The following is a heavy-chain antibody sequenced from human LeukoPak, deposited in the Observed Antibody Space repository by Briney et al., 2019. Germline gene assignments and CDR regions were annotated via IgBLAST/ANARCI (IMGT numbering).Heavy chain of an antibody. J-gene: IGHJ5*02. V-gene: IGHV3-66*01. CDR1: GFNLRRNY. CDR2: IYSGGNT. CDR3: ARDPNGAAVS. Sequence: GSPILLCSASGFNLRRNYMNWVRQGLGEGLEWVLVIYSGGNTYYADSVKGRFTLSRDNSRNTLYLQMNSLRAEDTAVYYCARDPNGAAVSWGQGTLVTVSS. D-gene: IGHD6-25*01.